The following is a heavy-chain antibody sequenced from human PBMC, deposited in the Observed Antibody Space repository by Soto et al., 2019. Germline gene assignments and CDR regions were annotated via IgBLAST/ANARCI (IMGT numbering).Heavy chain of an antibody. CDR1: GFTFSNYD. Sequence: PGGSLRLSCAASGFTFSNYDMSWVRQAPGKGLEWVSMISGSGSYIYYADSVKGRFTISRDNAKNSLYLQMNSLRAEDTAVYYCAGGIAAAGTNWFDPWGQGTLVTVSS. D-gene: IGHD6-13*01. CDR3: AGGIAAAGTNWFDP. CDR2: ISGSGSYI. J-gene: IGHJ5*02. V-gene: IGHV3-21*01.